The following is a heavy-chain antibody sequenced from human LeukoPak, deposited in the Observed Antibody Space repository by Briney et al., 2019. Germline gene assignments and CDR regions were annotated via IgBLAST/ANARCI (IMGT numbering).Heavy chain of an antibody. V-gene: IGHV1-8*01. CDR1: GYTFTSYD. Sequence: ASVKVSCKASGYTFTSYDFNWVRQATGQRPEWMGWMSPNSGDTGYAQKFQDRVTMTRNTSISTAYMELSSLRSEDTAVYYCAIPMIVGMNGMDVWGQGTTVTVSS. CDR2: MSPNSGDT. D-gene: IGHD3-22*01. J-gene: IGHJ6*02. CDR3: AIPMIVGMNGMDV.